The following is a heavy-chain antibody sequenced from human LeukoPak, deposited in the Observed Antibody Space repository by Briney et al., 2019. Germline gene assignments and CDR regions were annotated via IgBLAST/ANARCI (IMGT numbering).Heavy chain of an antibody. V-gene: IGHV3-74*01. J-gene: IGHJ6*03. CDR1: GFTFSSYW. CDR2: INSDGSST. CDR3: ASTTIFGVVMPYYYYYYMDV. Sequence: GGSLRLSCGASGFTFSSYWMHWVRQAPGKGLVRVSRINSDGSSTSYADSVKGRFTIFRDNAKNTLYLQMNSLRAEDTAVYYCASTTIFGVVMPYYYYYYMDVWGKGTTVTVSS. D-gene: IGHD3-3*01.